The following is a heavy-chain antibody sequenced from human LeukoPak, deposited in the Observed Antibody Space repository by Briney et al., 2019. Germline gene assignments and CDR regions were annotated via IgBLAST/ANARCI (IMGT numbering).Heavy chain of an antibody. Sequence: GSLRLSCAASGFTFSSYSMNWVRQAPGKGLEWVSSISSSSSYIYYADSVKGRFTISRDNSKNTLYLQMNSLRAEDTAVYYCAKDSGYCSSSGCYFDFWGQGTLVSVSS. CDR3: AKDSGYCSSSGCYFDF. CDR2: ISSSSSYI. CDR1: GFTFSSYS. D-gene: IGHD2-2*03. J-gene: IGHJ4*02. V-gene: IGHV3-21*04.